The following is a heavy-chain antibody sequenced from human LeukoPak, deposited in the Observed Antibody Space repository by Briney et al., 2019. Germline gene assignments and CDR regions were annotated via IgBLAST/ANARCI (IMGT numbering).Heavy chain of an antibody. V-gene: IGHV3-23*01. D-gene: IGHD6-13*01. CDR3: AKDAPEVAAAEGFDY. CDR1: GFTFSSYA. Sequence: GGSLRLSCAASGFTFSSYAMSWVRQAPGKGLEWVSAIIVSGGSTYYADSVKGRFTISRENSKNTLYLKMNSLRAEDTAVYYCAKDAPEVAAAEGFDYWGQGTLVTVSS. J-gene: IGHJ4*02. CDR2: IIVSGGST.